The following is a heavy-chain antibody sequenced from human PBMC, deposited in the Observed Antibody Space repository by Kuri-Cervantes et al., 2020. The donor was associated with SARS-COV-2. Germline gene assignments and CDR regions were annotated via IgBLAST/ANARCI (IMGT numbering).Heavy chain of an antibody. CDR3: ATAPAAIRMDWFDP. Sequence: ASVKVSCKVSGYTLTELSMHWVRQAPGKGLEWMGGFDPEDGETIYAQKFQGRVTMTRDTSISTAYMELSSLRSEDTAVYHCATAPAAIRMDWFDPWGQGTLVTVSS. V-gene: IGHV1-24*01. CDR1: GYTLTELS. CDR2: FDPEDGET. J-gene: IGHJ5*02. D-gene: IGHD2-2*01.